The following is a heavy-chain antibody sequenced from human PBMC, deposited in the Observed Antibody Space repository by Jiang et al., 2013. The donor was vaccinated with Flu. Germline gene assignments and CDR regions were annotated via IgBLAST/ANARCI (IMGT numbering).Heavy chain of an antibody. Sequence: GPGLVKPSETLSLTCTVSGGPISSYYWSWIRQPPGKGLEWIGYIYTSGSTNYNPSLKSRVTISVDTSKNQFSLKLSSVTAADTAVYYCAREARSGWYENWFDPWGQGTLVTVSS. CDR1: GGPISSYY. CDR2: IYTSGST. CDR3: AREARSGWYENWFDP. D-gene: IGHD6-19*01. J-gene: IGHJ5*02. V-gene: IGHV4-4*09.